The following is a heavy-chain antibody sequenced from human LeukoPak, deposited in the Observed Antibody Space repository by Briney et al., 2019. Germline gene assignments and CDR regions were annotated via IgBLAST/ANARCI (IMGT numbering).Heavy chain of an antibody. D-gene: IGHD4-17*01. Sequence: SETPSLTCTVSGGSISSYYWSWIRQPPGKGLEWIGYIYYSGSTNYNPSLKSRVTISVDTSKNQFSLKLSSVTAADTAVYYCARAHSTVTTDYYYYMDVWGKGTTVTISS. V-gene: IGHV4-59*01. CDR3: ARAHSTVTTDYYYYMDV. CDR1: GGSISSYY. J-gene: IGHJ6*03. CDR2: IYYSGST.